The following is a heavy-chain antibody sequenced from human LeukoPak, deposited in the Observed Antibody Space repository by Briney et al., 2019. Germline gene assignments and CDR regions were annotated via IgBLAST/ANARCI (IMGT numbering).Heavy chain of an antibody. CDR3: ARDRGRGERYRGILDY. CDR2: INWNGGST. V-gene: IGHV3-20*04. Sequence: GGSLRLSCAASGFTFSSYSMNWVRQAPGKGLEWVSGINWNGGSTGYADSVKGRFTISRDNAKNSLYLQMNSLRAEDTALYYCARDRGRGERYRGILDYWGQGTLVTVSS. J-gene: IGHJ4*02. CDR1: GFTFSSYS. D-gene: IGHD5-18*01.